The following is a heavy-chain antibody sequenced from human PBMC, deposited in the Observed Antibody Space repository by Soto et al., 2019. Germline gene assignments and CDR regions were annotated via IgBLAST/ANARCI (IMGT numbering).Heavy chain of an antibody. J-gene: IGHJ3*01. CDR3: TRSIITTAGTDAFDL. D-gene: IGHD6-13*01. V-gene: IGHV1-46*03. Sequence: QVQLGQSGAEVKKTGASVRVSCKASGYTFTSYYIHWVRQAPGQGPEWMGMISPSSGGTDYAQKFQGRVTMTRDTSTSTVYMELSSLRSEDTAVYFCTRSIITTAGTDAFDLWGQGTLVTVSS. CDR2: ISPSSGGT. CDR1: GYTFTSYY.